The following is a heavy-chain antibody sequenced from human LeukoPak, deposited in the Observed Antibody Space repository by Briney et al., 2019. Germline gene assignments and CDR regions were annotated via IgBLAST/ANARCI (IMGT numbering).Heavy chain of an antibody. D-gene: IGHD3-10*01. Sequence: AGGSLRLSCAASGFTVSSNYMSWVRQAPGKGLEWVSAISGSGGSTYYADSVKGRFTISRDNSKNTLYLQMNSLRAEDTAVYYCARRYYYGSGSYTPVYWGQGTLVTVSS. V-gene: IGHV3-23*01. CDR1: GFTVSSNY. CDR3: ARRYYYGSGSYTPVY. CDR2: ISGSGGST. J-gene: IGHJ4*02.